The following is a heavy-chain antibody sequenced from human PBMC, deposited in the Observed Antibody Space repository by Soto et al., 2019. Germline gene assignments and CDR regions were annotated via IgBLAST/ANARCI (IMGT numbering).Heavy chain of an antibody. Sequence: QVQLVQSGAEEKKPGASVKVSRKASGYTFTGYAMHWVRQAPGQRLEWMGWINAGNGNAKYSQKFQGRVTITRDTSASTAYMELSSPRSEDTAVYYCARAVAVPADFDYWGQGTLVTVSS. D-gene: IGHD6-19*01. CDR1: GYTFTGYA. CDR3: ARAVAVPADFDY. CDR2: INAGNGNA. J-gene: IGHJ4*02. V-gene: IGHV1-3*05.